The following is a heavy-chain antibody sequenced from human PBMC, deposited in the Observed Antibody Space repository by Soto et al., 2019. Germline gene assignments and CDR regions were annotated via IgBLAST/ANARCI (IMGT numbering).Heavy chain of an antibody. CDR2: MHPDESDI. Sequence: PGESLKISCKGSGYSFSNNWIAWVRQMPGKDLQWMGFMHPDESDIRYSPSFQGQVTISADKSISTAYLQWSSLKASDTAIYYCARVSSSLGGWLDPWGQGTQVTVSS. V-gene: IGHV5-51*01. D-gene: IGHD2-15*01. CDR1: GYSFSNNW. CDR3: ARVSSSLGGWLDP. J-gene: IGHJ5*02.